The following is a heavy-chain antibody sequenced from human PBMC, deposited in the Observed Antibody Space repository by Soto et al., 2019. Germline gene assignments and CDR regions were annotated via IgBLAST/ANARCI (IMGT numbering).Heavy chain of an antibody. Sequence: LRLSCVASGFRFRSFGIDWVRQAPGKGLEWVGVISSDGQTTYYANSVKGRFTISRDNSKNTLYLQMDSLRPEDTAVYYCAKEIAVAGDLDYWGHGTLVTVSS. CDR3: AKEIAVAGDLDY. V-gene: IGHV3-30*18. D-gene: IGHD6-19*01. CDR2: ISSDGQTT. CDR1: GFRFRSFG. J-gene: IGHJ4*01.